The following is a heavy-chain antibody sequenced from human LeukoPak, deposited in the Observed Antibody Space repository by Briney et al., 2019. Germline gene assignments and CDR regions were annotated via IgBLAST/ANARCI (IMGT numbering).Heavy chain of an antibody. V-gene: IGHV4-59*01. CDR3: ARLFLPESEYHNWFDP. J-gene: IGHJ5*02. CDR1: GGSISSYY. D-gene: IGHD1-14*01. Sequence: PSETLSLTCTVSGGSISSYYWSWIRQPPGKGLEWIGYIYYSGRTNYNPSLKSRVTISVDTSKNQLSLRLSSVTAADTAVYYCARLFLPESEYHNWFDPWGQGTLVTVSS. CDR2: IYYSGRT.